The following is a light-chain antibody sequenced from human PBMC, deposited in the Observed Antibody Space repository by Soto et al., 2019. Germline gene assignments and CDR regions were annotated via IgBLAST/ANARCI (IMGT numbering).Light chain of an antibody. J-gene: IGKJ1*01. CDR1: QSVSSSY. Sequence: EIVLTQSPGTLSLSPGERATLSCRASQSVSSSYLAWYQQKPGQAPRLLIYGASSRATGIPDRFSGSGSGTDFTFTISRLEPEDFAVYYCQQYGSSPPVTFGQGTKVDI. CDR3: QQYGSSPPVT. CDR2: GAS. V-gene: IGKV3-20*01.